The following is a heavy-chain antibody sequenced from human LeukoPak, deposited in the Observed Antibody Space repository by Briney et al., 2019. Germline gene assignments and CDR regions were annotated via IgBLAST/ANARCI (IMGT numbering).Heavy chain of an antibody. CDR3: ARLRRAFDI. Sequence: PSETLSLTCTVSGGSISSYYWSWIRQPPGEGLEWIGYIYYSGSTNYNPSLKSRVTISVDTSKNQFSLKLSSVTAADTAVYYCARLRRAFDIWGQGTMVTVSS. V-gene: IGHV4-59*08. CDR1: GGSISSYY. J-gene: IGHJ3*02. CDR2: IYYSGST.